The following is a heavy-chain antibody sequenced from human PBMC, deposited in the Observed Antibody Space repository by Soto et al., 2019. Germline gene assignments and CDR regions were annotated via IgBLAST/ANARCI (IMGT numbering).Heavy chain of an antibody. V-gene: IGHV3-48*02. CDR3: SRSVGGGHWDY. Sequence: EVQLVESGGGVVQPGGSLRLSCAASGFTVINYDLVWVSQAPGKGLEWVSFLTINAKTINYVDAVKGRFTISRDNAKSSVNLQMNSLRDEATAVYDCSRSVGGGHWDYWGPGTLVTVSS. CDR1: GFTVINYD. CDR2: LTINAKTI. J-gene: IGHJ4*02. D-gene: IGHD3-16*01.